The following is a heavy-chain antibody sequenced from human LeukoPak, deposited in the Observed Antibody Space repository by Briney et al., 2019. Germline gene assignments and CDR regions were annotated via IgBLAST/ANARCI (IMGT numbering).Heavy chain of an antibody. J-gene: IGHJ4*02. CDR3: AKRVVIPTGRYYDY. Sequence: GGTLRLSCAASGFTFSNYGMSWVRQAPGKGLEWVSTISPSGDSTYYAGSVKGRFTISRDNSKNTLYLHMNSLRAEDTAVYYCAKRVVIPTGRYYDYWGQGTQVTVSS. D-gene: IGHD3-22*01. V-gene: IGHV3-23*01. CDR1: GFTFSNYG. CDR2: ISPSGDST.